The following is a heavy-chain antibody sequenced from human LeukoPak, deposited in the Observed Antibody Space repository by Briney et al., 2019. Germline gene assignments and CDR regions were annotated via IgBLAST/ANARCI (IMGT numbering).Heavy chain of an antibody. J-gene: IGHJ4*02. D-gene: IGHD2-2*03. V-gene: IGHV3-48*03. CDR3: AKGGWIDY. Sequence: GGSLRLSCAASGFTFSSYEMNWVRQAPGKGLEWLSYISSGGTTIYYADSVKGRFTISRDNAKNSLYLQMNSLRAEDTAVYYCAKGGWIDYWGQGTLVTVSS. CDR1: GFTFSSYE. CDR2: ISSGGTTI.